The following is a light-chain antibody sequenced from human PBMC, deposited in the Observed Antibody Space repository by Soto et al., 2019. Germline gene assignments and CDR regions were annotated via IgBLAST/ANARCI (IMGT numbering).Light chain of an antibody. CDR3: SSYTSSSTWV. CDR1: SSAVGSYRL. J-gene: IGLJ3*02. CDR2: EVS. V-gene: IGLV2-14*02. Sequence: QSALTQPASVSGSPGQSITISCTGSSSAVGSYRLVSWYQQHPGKAPKLMIYEVSNRPSGVSNRFSGSKSGNTASLTISGLQAEDEADYYCSSYTSSSTWVFGGGTKVTVL.